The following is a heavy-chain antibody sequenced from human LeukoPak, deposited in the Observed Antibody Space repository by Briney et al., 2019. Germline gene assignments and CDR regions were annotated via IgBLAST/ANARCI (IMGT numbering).Heavy chain of an antibody. CDR3: ARGTSGTYEPDY. D-gene: IGHD1-26*01. V-gene: IGHV3-48*03. J-gene: IGHJ4*02. Sequence: PGGSLRLSCAASGFTFSSYEMNWVRQAPGKGLEWVSYISSSGSTIYYADSVKGRFTISRDYAKNSLYLQMNSLRVEDTAVYYCARGTSGTYEPDYWGQGTLVTVSS. CDR2: ISSSGSTI. CDR1: GFTFSSYE.